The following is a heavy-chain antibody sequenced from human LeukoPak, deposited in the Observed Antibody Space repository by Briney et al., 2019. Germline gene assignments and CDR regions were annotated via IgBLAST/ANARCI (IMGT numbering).Heavy chain of an antibody. Sequence: PGGSLKLSCEASRFSFSSYFLHWVRQAPGKGLEWVAIISYDERSKDYADSVKGRFTISRDNSKNTLYLQMNSLRAEDTAVYYCAKDQARQWLVQYYYYYMDVWGKGTTVTISS. CDR2: ISYDERSK. V-gene: IGHV3-30*18. CDR1: RFSFSSYF. CDR3: AKDQARQWLVQYYYYYMDV. D-gene: IGHD6-19*01. J-gene: IGHJ6*03.